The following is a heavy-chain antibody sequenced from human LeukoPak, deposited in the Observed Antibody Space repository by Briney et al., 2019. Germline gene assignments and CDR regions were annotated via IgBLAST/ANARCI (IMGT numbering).Heavy chain of an antibody. V-gene: IGHV3-11*04. J-gene: IGHJ4*02. CDR1: GGSFSGYY. CDR3: ARDKRSRWFGESTYYFDY. Sequence: LSLTCAVYGGSFSGYYWSWIRQPPGKGLEWVSYISSSGSTIYYADSVKGRFTISRDNAKNSLYLQMNSLRAEDTAVYYCARDKRSRWFGESTYYFDYWGQGTLVTVSS. CDR2: ISSSGSTI. D-gene: IGHD3-10*01.